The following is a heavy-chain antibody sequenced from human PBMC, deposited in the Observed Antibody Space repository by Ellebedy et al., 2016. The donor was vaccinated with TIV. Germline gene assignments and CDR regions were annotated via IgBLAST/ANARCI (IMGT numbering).Heavy chain of an antibody. Sequence: PGGSLRLSCATPGFTFSAYVMAGVRQIPGKGLEWVSAMSEYDVRTLYADPVKGRFTISRDNSRDTWFLQMNSLRAEDTAVYYCTKRAENWRFFDSWGQGTLVTVSS. J-gene: IGHJ4*02. D-gene: IGHD2-8*02. CDR3: TKRAENWRFFDS. CDR2: MSEYDVRT. V-gene: IGHV3-23*01. CDR1: GFTFSAYV.